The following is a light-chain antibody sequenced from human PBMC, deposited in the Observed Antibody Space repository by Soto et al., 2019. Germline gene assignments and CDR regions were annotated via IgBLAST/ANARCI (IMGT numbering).Light chain of an antibody. Sequence: ELTQSPATLSLSPGERATLSYRGSQSVSSYLAWYQQKTGQAPRILIYDESNRATGIPDRFSGSGSGTDLNLTISRLEPEDFAVYYCQXRSNWPITCGQGTRLEIK. CDR2: DES. CDR3: QXRSNWPIT. J-gene: IGKJ5*01. CDR1: QSVSSY. V-gene: IGKV3-11*01.